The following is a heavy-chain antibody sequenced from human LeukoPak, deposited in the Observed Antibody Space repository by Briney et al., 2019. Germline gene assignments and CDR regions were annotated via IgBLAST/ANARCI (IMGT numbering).Heavy chain of an antibody. V-gene: IGHV3-30-3*01. D-gene: IGHD5-12*01. CDR2: ISYDGSNK. J-gene: IGHJ4*02. CDR3: ARDGGGYDYGAFDY. Sequence: GSLRLSCAASGFTFSSYAMHWVRQAPGKGLEWVAVISYDGSNKYYADSVKGRFTISRDNSKNTLYLQMNSLRAEDTAVYYCARDGGGYDYGAFDYWGQGTLVTVSS. CDR1: GFTFSSYA.